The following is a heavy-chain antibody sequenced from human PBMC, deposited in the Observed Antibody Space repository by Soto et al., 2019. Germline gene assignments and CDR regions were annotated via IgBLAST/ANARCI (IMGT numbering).Heavy chain of an antibody. V-gene: IGHV4-61*01. J-gene: IGHJ3*02. CDR3: ARALYDSSGYYYWGAFDI. CDR2: IYYSGST. CDR1: GGSVSSGSYY. D-gene: IGHD3-22*01. Sequence: SETLSLTCTVSGGSVSSGSYYWSWIRQPPGKGLEWIGYIYYSGSTNYNPSLKSRVTISVDTSKNQFSLKLSSVTAADTAVYYCARALYDSSGYYYWGAFDIWGQGTMVTVSS.